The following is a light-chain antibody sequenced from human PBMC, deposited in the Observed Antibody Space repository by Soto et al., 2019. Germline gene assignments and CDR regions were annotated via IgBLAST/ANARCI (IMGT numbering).Light chain of an antibody. CDR2: AAS. J-gene: IGKJ1*01. CDR3: QQSYSSPCT. V-gene: IGKV1-39*01. Sequence: DIQMTQSPSSLSASVGDRVTITCRASQSISNDLNWYQQKPGKAPNLLIYAASTLQSGVPSRFSGSGSWTDFTLTISSLQAEEFATYYWQQSYSSPCTFGQGTKVDIK. CDR1: QSISND.